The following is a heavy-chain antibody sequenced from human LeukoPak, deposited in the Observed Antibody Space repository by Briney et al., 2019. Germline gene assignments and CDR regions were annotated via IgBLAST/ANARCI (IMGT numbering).Heavy chain of an antibody. Sequence: ASVKVSCKASGGTLSSYATSWVRQAPGQGLEWMGGIIPIFGTANYAQKFQGRVTITADESTSTAYMELSSLRSEDTAVYYCARVSGGSYTLDYWGQGTLVTVSS. CDR2: IIPIFGTA. D-gene: IGHD1-26*01. J-gene: IGHJ4*02. CDR1: GGTLSSYA. V-gene: IGHV1-69*13. CDR3: ARVSGGSYTLDY.